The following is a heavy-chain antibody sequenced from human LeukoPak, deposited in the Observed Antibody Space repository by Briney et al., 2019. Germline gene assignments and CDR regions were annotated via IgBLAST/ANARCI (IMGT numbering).Heavy chain of an antibody. CDR1: GGSIRSYY. D-gene: IGHD5-18*01. V-gene: IGHV4-59*01. CDR2: IYYSGST. CDR3: ARAGSYNYAMGF. Sequence: PSETLSLTCTVSGGSIRSYYWSWIRQPPGKGLEWIGCIYYSGSTKYNPSLKSRATISVDTSKNQFSLKLSSVTAADTAMYYCARAGSYNYAMGFWGQGTLVTVSS. J-gene: IGHJ4*02.